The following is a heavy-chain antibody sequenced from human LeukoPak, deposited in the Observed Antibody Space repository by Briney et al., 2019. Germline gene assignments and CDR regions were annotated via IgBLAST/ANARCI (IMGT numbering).Heavy chain of an antibody. D-gene: IGHD3-16*01. J-gene: IGHJ3*02. V-gene: IGHV3-21*01. CDR2: ITGGGTFT. Sequence: GGSLRLSCEASGFSFSQHSMGWVRLAPGKGLEWVSSITGGGTFTFYADSVKGRFTVSRDNANNLLFLQLHSLRADDTAIYYCVAGDNPDYTWENHRLDAFDIWGQGTMVTVSS. CDR1: GFSFSQHS. CDR3: VAGDNPDYTWENHRLDAFDI.